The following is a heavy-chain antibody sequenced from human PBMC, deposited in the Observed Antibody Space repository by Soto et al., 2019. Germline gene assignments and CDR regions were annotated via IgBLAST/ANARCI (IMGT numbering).Heavy chain of an antibody. CDR2: INHSGST. J-gene: IGHJ4*02. V-gene: IGHV4-34*01. CDR3: ARGKLSDYVWGSYRYHFDY. D-gene: IGHD3-16*02. Sequence: SETLSLTCAVYGGSFSGYYWSWIRQPPGKGLEWIGEINHSGSTNYNPSLKSRVTISVDTSKNQFSLKLSSVTAADTAVYYCARGKLSDYVWGSYRYHFDYWGQGTVVTVSA. CDR1: GGSFSGYY.